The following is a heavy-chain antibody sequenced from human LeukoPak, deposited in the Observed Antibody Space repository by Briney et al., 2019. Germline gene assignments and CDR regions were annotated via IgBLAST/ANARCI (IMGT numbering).Heavy chain of an antibody. CDR3: TRVGSGNFDF. CDR1: GGSISTHY. CDR2: IYYSGNT. Sequence: SETLSLTCTVSGGSISTHYWSWVRQSPGKGLEWIGYIYYSGNTNYNPSLKSRVTISIDTSKNQFSLKLSSMTAADTAVYYCTRVGSGNFDFWGQGILVTVSS. V-gene: IGHV4-59*11. D-gene: IGHD2-15*01. J-gene: IGHJ4*02.